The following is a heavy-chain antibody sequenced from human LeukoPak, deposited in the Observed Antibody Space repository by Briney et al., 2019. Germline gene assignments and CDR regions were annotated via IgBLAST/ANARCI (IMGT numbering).Heavy chain of an antibody. CDR1: GGSISSYY. J-gene: IGHJ6*03. CDR3: ARGGGSDYDFWSGYSSFYYYYYMDV. CDR2: IYTSGST. V-gene: IGHV4-4*07. Sequence: PSETLSLTCTVSGGSISSYYWSWIRQPAGKGLEWIGRIYTSGSTNYNPSFKSRVTMSVDTSKNQFSLKLSSVTAADTAVYYCARGGGSDYDFWSGYSSFYYYYYMDVWGKGTTVTVSS. D-gene: IGHD3-3*01.